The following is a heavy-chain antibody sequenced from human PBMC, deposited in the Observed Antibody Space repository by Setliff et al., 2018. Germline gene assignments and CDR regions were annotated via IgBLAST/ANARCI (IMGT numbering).Heavy chain of an antibody. J-gene: IGHJ4*01. Sequence: QAGGSLRLSCAASGFTFSNYWMTWVRQAPGKGLEWVANINEDGSQKPYVDSVKGRFTVSRDNAKNSLYLQMNSLRAEDTAVYYCAKDRHSSDWNDLDYWGHGTLVTVSS. V-gene: IGHV3-7*01. CDR2: INEDGSQK. CDR3: AKDRHSSDWNDLDY. CDR1: GFTFSNYW. D-gene: IGHD6-19*01.